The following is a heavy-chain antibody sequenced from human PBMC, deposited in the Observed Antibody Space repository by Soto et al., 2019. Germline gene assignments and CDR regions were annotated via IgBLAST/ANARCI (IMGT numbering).Heavy chain of an antibody. J-gene: IGHJ5*02. CDR2: IYYSGST. D-gene: IGHD2-15*01. CDR3: VSQVHIVVVVDAQRINWLDT. V-gene: IGHV4-39*01. CDR1: GGSISSSSYY. Sequence: SETLSLTCTVSGGSISSSSYYWGWIRQPPGKGLEWIGSIYYSGSTYYNPSLKSRVTISVDTSKNQFSLKLSSVTAADTAVYYCVSQVHIVVVVDAQRINWLDTWGQGTLVTVSS.